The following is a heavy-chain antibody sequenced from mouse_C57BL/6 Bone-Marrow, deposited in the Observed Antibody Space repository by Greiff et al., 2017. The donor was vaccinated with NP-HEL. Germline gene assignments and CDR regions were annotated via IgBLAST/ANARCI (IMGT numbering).Heavy chain of an antibody. V-gene: IGHV5-9*01. CDR1: GFTFSSYT. D-gene: IGHD1-1*01. CDR3: ARRITTVAGAMDY. CDR2: ISGGGGNT. Sequence: EVQRVESGGGLVKPGGSLKLSCAASGFTFSSYTMSWVRQTPEKRLEWVATISGGGGNTYYPDSVKGRFTISRDNAKNTLYLQMSSLRSEDTALYYCARRITTVAGAMDYWGQGTSVTVSS. J-gene: IGHJ4*01.